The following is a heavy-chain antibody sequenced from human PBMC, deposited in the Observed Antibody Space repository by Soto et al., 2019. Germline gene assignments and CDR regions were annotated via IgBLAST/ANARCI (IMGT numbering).Heavy chain of an antibody. CDR1: GGSFSGYY. V-gene: IGHV4-34*01. CDR3: ARVDIVATIFNAYYYYMDV. CDR2: INHSGST. Sequence: PSETLSLTCAVYGGSFSGYYWSWIRQPPGKGLEWIGEINHSGSTNYNPSLKSRVTISVDTSKNQFSLKLSSVTAADTAVYYCARVDIVATIFNAYYYYMDVWGKGTTVTVSS. J-gene: IGHJ6*03. D-gene: IGHD5-12*01.